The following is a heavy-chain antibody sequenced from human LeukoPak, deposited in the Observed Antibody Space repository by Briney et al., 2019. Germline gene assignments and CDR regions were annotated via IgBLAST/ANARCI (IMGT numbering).Heavy chain of an antibody. CDR3: ARDWFYYDSSGYLLFDY. CDR2: ISAYNGNT. Sequence: ASVKVSCKASGYTFTSYGISWVRQAPGQGLVWMGWISAYNGNTNYAQKLQGRVTMTTDTSTSTAYMELRSLRSDDTAVYYCARDWFYYDSSGYLLFDYWGQGTLVTVSS. V-gene: IGHV1-18*01. D-gene: IGHD3-22*01. CDR1: GYTFTSYG. J-gene: IGHJ4*02.